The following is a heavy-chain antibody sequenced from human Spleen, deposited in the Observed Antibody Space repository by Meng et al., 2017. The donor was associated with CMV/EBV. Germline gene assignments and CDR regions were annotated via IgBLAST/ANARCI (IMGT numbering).Heavy chain of an antibody. Sequence: QPGALLKHSRKASRPPFAVSDKNCGAPAPGQGLESMGWINPTRFCTNLAQKFQGRVTIGRDPPDSIVYMEVINLRSDDTAVYYCASPPPRETGGYPWCLDYWGRGTLVTVSS. J-gene: IGHJ4*01. D-gene: IGHD6-25*01. CDR1: RPPFAVSD. V-gene: IGHV1-2*02. CDR2: INPTRFCT. CDR3: ASPPPRETGGYPWCLDY.